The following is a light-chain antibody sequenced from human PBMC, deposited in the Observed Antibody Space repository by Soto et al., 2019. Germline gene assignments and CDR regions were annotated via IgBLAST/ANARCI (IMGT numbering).Light chain of an antibody. Sequence: EIVLTQSPATLSLSPGERATLSCRASQNINNYLAWYQQKPGQAPRLLIYDASNRATGIPARFSGTGSGIDFTLTINSLEPDDFAVYYCQQRSNWPPVTFGGGTKVEIK. CDR2: DAS. V-gene: IGKV3-11*01. CDR1: QNINNY. J-gene: IGKJ4*01. CDR3: QQRSNWPPVT.